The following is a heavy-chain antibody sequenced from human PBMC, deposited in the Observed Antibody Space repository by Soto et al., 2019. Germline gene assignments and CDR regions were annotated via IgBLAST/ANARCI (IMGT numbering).Heavy chain of an antibody. CDR2: ISGGVGNT. J-gene: IGHJ5*02. V-gene: IGHV3-23*01. CDR3: ALGGVADWFDP. Sequence: EVQLLESGGGMIQPGGSLRLSCAASGFTFRSYSMSWVRQAPGKGLEWVSSISGGVGNTYYVDSVKGRFTISRDNSKNSLLLQNNSLRADDTAVYYCALGGVADWFDPWGHGTLVTVSS. CDR1: GFTFRSYS. D-gene: IGHD3-3*01.